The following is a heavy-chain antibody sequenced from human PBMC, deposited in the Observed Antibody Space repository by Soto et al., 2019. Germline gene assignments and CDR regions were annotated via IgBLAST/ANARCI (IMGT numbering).Heavy chain of an antibody. Sequence: EVQLVESGGGLVQPGGSLRLSCAASGFTFSDYYMDWVRQAPGKGLEWVGRTRNKANSYTTEYAASVKGRFTISRDDSKNSLYLQMNSLKTEDTAVYYCARRGNQYAIDDWGQGTLVTVSS. V-gene: IGHV3-72*01. CDR1: GFTFSDYY. J-gene: IGHJ4*02. CDR3: ARRGNQYAIDD. CDR2: TRNKANSYTT.